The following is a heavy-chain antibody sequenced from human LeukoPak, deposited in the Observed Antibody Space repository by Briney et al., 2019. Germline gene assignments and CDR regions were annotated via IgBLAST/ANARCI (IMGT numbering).Heavy chain of an antibody. D-gene: IGHD3-10*01. CDR3: ARVRLGVGDAFDI. Sequence: SETVSLTCAVYGGSFSGYYWSWIGQPPGKGLEWIGYSYYSGSTSYSPSLKSRVTILVDMSKNQFSLKLSSVTPADTAVYFCARVRLGVGDAFDIWVQGTMDTVPS. V-gene: IGHV4-59*01. CDR2: SYYSGST. J-gene: IGHJ3*02. CDR1: GGSFSGYY.